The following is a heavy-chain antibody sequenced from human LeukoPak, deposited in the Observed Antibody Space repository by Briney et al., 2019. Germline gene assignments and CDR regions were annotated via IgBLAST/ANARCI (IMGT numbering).Heavy chain of an antibody. CDR3: AGLYNWNHQDYDAMDV. CDR2: INPNSGGT. Sequence: VASVKVSCKASGYTFTGYYMHWVRQAPGQGLEWMGWINPNSGGTNYAQKFQGRVTMTRDTSISTAYMELSRLRSDDTAVYYCAGLYNWNHQDYDAMDVWGQGTTVTVSS. V-gene: IGHV1-2*02. CDR1: GYTFTGYY. J-gene: IGHJ6*02. D-gene: IGHD1-20*01.